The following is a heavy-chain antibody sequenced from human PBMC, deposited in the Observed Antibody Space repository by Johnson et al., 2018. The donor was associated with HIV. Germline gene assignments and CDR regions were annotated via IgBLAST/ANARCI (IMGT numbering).Heavy chain of an antibody. J-gene: IGHJ3*02. CDR1: RFTFSSYA. D-gene: IGHD2-21*02. Sequence: VQLVESGGGLVQPGGSLRLSCAASRFTFSSYAMNWVRQAPGKGLAWVSAISGSGGSTYYADSVKGRFTISRDNSKTTLYLQMNSLRAEDTAVYYCARGGVVTAIPHAFDIWGQGTMVTVSS. CDR2: ISGSGGST. CDR3: ARGGVVTAIPHAFDI. V-gene: IGHV3-23*04.